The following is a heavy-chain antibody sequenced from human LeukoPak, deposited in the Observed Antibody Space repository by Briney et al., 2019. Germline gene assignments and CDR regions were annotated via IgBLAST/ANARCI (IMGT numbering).Heavy chain of an antibody. CDR1: GGSFSGDY. Sequence: AESLSLTCGVYGGSFSGDYWNWIRQPPGQGLEWIAEINHGGSTNCNPSLKSRVTISVDTSKNHLSLKLTSVTAADTAVYYCARSSGRYGGEAFDIWGQGTMVTVSS. CDR2: INHGGST. J-gene: IGHJ3*02. D-gene: IGHD1-26*01. CDR3: ARSSGRYGGEAFDI. V-gene: IGHV4-34*01.